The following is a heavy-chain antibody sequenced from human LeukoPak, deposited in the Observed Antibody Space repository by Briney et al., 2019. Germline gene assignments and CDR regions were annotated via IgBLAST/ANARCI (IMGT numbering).Heavy chain of an antibody. CDR1: GFTFSSYA. CDR3: ARVPGYYYDSSGLENDY. Sequence: PGGSLRLSCAASGFTFSSYAMHWVRQAPGKGLEWVAVISYDGSNKYYADSVKGRFTISRDNSKNTLYLQMNSLRAEDTAVYYCARVPGYYYDSSGLENDYWGQGTLVTVSS. J-gene: IGHJ4*02. D-gene: IGHD3-22*01. CDR2: ISYDGSNK. V-gene: IGHV3-30-3*01.